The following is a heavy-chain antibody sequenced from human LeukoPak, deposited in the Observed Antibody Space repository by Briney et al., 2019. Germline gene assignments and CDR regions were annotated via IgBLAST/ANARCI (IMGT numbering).Heavy chain of an antibody. V-gene: IGHV1-69*06. CDR3: ARDSTYYYDSSGYHSLDY. D-gene: IGHD3-22*01. J-gene: IGHJ4*02. CDR2: IIPIFGTA. CDR1: GGTFSSYA. Sequence: ASVKVSCKASGGTFSSYAISWVRQAPGQGLEWMGGIIPIFGTANYAQKFQGRVTITADKSTSTAYMELSSLRSEDTAVYYCARDSTYYYDSSGYHSLDYWGQGTLVSVPS.